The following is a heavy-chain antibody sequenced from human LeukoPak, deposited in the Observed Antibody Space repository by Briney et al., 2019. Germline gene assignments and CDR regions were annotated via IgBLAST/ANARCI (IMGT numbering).Heavy chain of an antibody. CDR2: ISYDGSNK. V-gene: IGHV3-30*18. Sequence: PGRSLRLSCAASGFTFSNYGMHWVRQAPGKGLEWVAVISYDGSNKYYADSVKGRFAISRDNSKNTLYLQMNSLRAEDTAVYYCAKAYGNCTTTSCSHEELYYWGQGTMVTVSS. CDR3: AKAYGNCTTTSCSHEELYY. CDR1: GFTFSNYG. J-gene: IGHJ4*02. D-gene: IGHD2-2*01.